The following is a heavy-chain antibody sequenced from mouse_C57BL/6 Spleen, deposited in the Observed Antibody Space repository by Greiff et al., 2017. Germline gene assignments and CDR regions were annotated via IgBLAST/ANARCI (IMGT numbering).Heavy chain of an antibody. CDR1: GYTFTSYW. Sequence: QVQLQQPGAELVMPGASVKLSCKASGYTFTSYWMHWVKQRPGQGLEWIGEIDPSDSYTNYNQQFKGKSTLTVDTSSSTAYMQLSSLTSEDSAVYYCATQLTGSYAMDYWGQGTSVTVSS. CDR2: IDPSDSYT. D-gene: IGHD4-1*01. V-gene: IGHV1-69*01. J-gene: IGHJ4*01. CDR3: ATQLTGSYAMDY.